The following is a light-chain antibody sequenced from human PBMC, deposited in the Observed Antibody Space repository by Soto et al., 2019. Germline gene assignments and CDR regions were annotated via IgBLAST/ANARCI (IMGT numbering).Light chain of an antibody. J-gene: IGLJ3*02. Sequence: QSVVTQPPSVSGAPGQRVTISCTGTSSNIGAGYDVHWYQHLPGTAPKLLIYGNTIRPSGVPDRFSGSKSGTSASLAITGLRSEDEADYYCAAWDDSLRAGVFDGGTKLTVL. V-gene: IGLV1-40*01. CDR1: SSNIGAGYD. CDR2: GNT. CDR3: AAWDDSLRAGV.